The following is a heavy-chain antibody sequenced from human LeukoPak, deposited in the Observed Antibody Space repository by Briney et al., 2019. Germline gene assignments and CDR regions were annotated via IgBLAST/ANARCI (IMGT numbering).Heavy chain of an antibody. Sequence: SETLSLTCTVSGGSISSYYWSWIRQPAGKGLEWIGRIYTSGSTNYNPSLKSRVTMSVDTSKNQFSLKLSSVTAADTAVFYCTRDGGSSSNYYGMDVWGQGTTVTVSS. CDR2: IYTSGST. CDR3: TRDGGSSSNYYGMDV. J-gene: IGHJ6*02. D-gene: IGHD6-6*01. CDR1: GGSISSYY. V-gene: IGHV4-4*07.